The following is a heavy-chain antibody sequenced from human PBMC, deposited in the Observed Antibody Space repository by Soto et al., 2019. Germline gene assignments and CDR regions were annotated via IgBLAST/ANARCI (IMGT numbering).Heavy chain of an antibody. CDR3: ARDQGIMVRGLRSYGMDV. CDR1: GFTVSSNY. J-gene: IGHJ6*02. V-gene: IGHV3-66*01. Sequence: GGSLRLSCAASGFTVSSNYMSWVRQAPGKGLEWVSVIYSGGSTYYADSVKGRFTISRDNSKNTLYLQMNSLRAEDTAVYYCARDQGIMVRGLRSYGMDVWGQGTTVTSP. D-gene: IGHD3-10*01. CDR2: IYSGGST.